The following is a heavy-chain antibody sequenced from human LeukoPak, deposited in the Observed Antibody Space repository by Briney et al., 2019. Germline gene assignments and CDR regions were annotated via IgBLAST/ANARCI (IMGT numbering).Heavy chain of an antibody. D-gene: IGHD2-2*01. Sequence: SETLSLTCAVYGGSFSGYYWSWIRQPPGKGLEWIGEINHSGSTNYNPSLKSRVTISVDTSKNQFSLKLSSVTAADTAAYYCARGPLEVPAAHDYWGQGTLVTVSS. V-gene: IGHV4-34*01. CDR1: GGSFSGYY. CDR3: ARGPLEVPAAHDY. J-gene: IGHJ4*02. CDR2: INHSGST.